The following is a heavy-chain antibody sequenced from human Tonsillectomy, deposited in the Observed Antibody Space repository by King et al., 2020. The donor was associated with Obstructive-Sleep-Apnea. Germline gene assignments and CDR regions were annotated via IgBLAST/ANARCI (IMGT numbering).Heavy chain of an antibody. J-gene: IGHJ5*02. CDR3: ARRWGNWFDP. CDR1: GNSFSNNR. D-gene: IGHD7-27*01. CDR2: INIRDSVS. V-gene: IGHV5-51*01. Sequence: QLVQSGAEVKKAGESLRISCKGSGNSFSNNRIVWVRQMPGKGLEWMGIINIRDSVSIYSPSFQGQVTMSADKSIGTAYLQWNSLKASDTATYYCARRWGNWFDPWGQGTLVTVSS.